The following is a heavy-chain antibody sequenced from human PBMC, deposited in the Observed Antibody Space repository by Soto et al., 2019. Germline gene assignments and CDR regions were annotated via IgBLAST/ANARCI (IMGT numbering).Heavy chain of an antibody. Sequence: GSLRLSCAASGFTFSSYGIHWVRQAPGKGLEWVAVISYDGSNKYYADSVKGRFTISRDNSKNTLYLQMNSLRAEDTAVYYCAKIVVAATHLHYYYGMDVWGQGTTVTVSS. V-gene: IGHV3-30*18. CDR2: ISYDGSNK. D-gene: IGHD2-15*01. CDR3: AKIVVAATHLHYYYGMDV. J-gene: IGHJ6*02. CDR1: GFTFSSYG.